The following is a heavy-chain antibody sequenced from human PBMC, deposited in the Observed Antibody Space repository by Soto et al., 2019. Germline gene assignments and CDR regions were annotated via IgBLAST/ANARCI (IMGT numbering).Heavy chain of an antibody. CDR1: GGTFSSYA. Sequence: SVKVSCKASGGTFSSYAISWVRQAPGQGLEWMGGIIPIFGTANYAQKFQGRVTITADESTSTAYMELSSLRSEDTAVYYCARSSNYYDSSGYPDWRFDYWGQGTLVTVSS. CDR3: ARSSNYYDSSGYPDWRFDY. CDR2: IIPIFGTA. D-gene: IGHD3-22*01. V-gene: IGHV1-69*13. J-gene: IGHJ4*02.